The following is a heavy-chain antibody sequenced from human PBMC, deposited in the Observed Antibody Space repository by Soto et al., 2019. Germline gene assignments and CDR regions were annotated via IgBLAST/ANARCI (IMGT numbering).Heavy chain of an antibody. J-gene: IGHJ4*02. CDR3: AGHGGNSSMDY. CDR1: GFNFGIYA. Sequence: QVQLVESGGGVVQPGRSLRLSCAASGFNFGIYALHWVRQPPGKGLEWVAVISYDGSSKYYADSVKGRFTVSRDNSKNTLFLQMTSLSAADTGVYYCAGHGGNSSMDYWGQGTLVTVSS. CDR2: ISYDGSSK. V-gene: IGHV3-30*03. D-gene: IGHD2-21*02.